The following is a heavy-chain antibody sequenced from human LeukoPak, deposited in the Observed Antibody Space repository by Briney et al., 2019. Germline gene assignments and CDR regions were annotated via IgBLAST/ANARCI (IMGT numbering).Heavy chain of an antibody. Sequence: ASAKVSCKTSGYSFTSQDMHWVRQAPGQSLEWRGCINPGNGDTKYSQEFQGRVTITRDTSATTAYMELSSLRSDDMAVYYCTLYNYWGQGTLVTVSS. CDR2: INPGNGDT. CDR1: GYSFTSQD. J-gene: IGHJ4*02. CDR3: TLYNY. D-gene: IGHD2-2*02. V-gene: IGHV1-3*03.